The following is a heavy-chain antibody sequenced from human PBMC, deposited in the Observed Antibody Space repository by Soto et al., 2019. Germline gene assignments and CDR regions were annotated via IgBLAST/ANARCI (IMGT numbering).Heavy chain of an antibody. Sequence: SETLSLTCTVPGGSISSSSYYWGWIRQPPGKGLEWIGSIYYSGSTYYNPSLKSRVTISVDTSKNQFSLKLSSVTAADTAVYYCARRVIAVAGTNAFEIWGQGKMVTV. CDR3: ARRVIAVAGTNAFEI. CDR2: IYYSGST. V-gene: IGHV4-39*01. D-gene: IGHD6-19*01. CDR1: GGSISSSSYY. J-gene: IGHJ3*02.